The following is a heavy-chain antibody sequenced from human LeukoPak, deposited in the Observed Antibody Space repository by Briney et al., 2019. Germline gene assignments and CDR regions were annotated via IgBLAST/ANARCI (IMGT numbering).Heavy chain of an antibody. J-gene: IGHJ4*02. CDR3: MRPPTANDIDY. CDR2: IKPDGSEK. V-gene: IGHV3-7*05. D-gene: IGHD1-1*01. CDR1: GLTLSRFW. Sequence: PGGSLRLSCEASGLTLSRFWMSWVRQAPGKGLEWVANIKPDGSEKYYLDSVKGRFTISRDNAKNSLYLQMNRLRAEDTAVYFCMRPPTANDIDYWGQGTLVTVSS.